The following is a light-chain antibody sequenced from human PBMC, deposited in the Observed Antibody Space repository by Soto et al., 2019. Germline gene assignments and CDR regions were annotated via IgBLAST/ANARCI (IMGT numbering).Light chain of an antibody. CDR3: QQYYRYPT. V-gene: IGKV1-8*01. Sequence: IRMTQSPASLSASTGERATITCRASQGISSYLAWYQQKPGKAPKLLIYAASTLQSGVPSRCSGSGSGTDFTLSISYLQSEDFSTYYYQQYYRYPTFGQGTKVEIK. J-gene: IGKJ1*01. CDR1: QGISSY. CDR2: AAS.